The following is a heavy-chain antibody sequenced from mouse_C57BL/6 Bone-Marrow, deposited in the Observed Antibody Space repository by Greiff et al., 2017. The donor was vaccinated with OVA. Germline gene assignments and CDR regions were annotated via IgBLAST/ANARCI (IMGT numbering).Heavy chain of an antibody. CDR2: IYPRSGNT. V-gene: IGHV1-81*01. J-gene: IGHJ1*03. CDR3: ARYYFGGYFDV. D-gene: IGHD1-1*01. Sequence: VKQSCKASGYTFTSYGISWVKQRTGQGLEWIGEIYPRSGNTYYNEKFKGKATLTADKSSSTAYMELRSLTSEDSAVYFCARYYFGGYFDVWGTGTTVTVSS. CDR1: GYTFTSYG.